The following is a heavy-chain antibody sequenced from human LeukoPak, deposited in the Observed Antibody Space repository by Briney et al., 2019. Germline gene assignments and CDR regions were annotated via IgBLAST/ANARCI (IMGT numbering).Heavy chain of an antibody. Sequence: SQTLSLTCAISGNSVSSNSAAWNWIRQSPSRGLEWLGRTYYRSKWYNDYSVSVKSRITISPDPSKTQFSLQLNSVTPEDTAVYYCAREVDIVVVTAVNFDCWGQGTLVTVSS. J-gene: IGHJ4*02. CDR1: GNSVSSNSAA. D-gene: IGHD2-21*02. V-gene: IGHV6-1*01. CDR3: AREVDIVVVTAVNFDC. CDR2: TYYRSKWYN.